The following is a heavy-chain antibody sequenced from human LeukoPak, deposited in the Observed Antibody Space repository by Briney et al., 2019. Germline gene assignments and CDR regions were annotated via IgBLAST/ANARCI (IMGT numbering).Heavy chain of an antibody. Sequence: SESESPTCTVSGDSLNSYYWTWIRQPPGKRLEWIGYIYYTGTTNYNPSLKSRVTMSVDTSKNQFSLTLTSVTAADTAVYYCATGGSATVWGQGTLVTVSS. J-gene: IGHJ3*01. D-gene: IGHD1-26*01. V-gene: IGHV4-59*01. CDR2: IYYTGTT. CDR1: GDSLNSYY. CDR3: ATGGSATV.